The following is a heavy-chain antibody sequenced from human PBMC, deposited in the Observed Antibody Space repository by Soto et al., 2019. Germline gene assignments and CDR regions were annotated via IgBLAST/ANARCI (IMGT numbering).Heavy chain of an antibody. CDR1: GYTFTSYG. V-gene: IGHV1-18*01. D-gene: IGHD3-9*01. J-gene: IGHJ5*02. CDR3: ARVSSPIFWSREGWFDP. CDR2: ISAYNGNT. Sequence: QVQLVQSGAEVKKPGASVKVTCKASGYTFTSYGISWVRQAPGQGLEWMGWISAYNGNTNYAQKLQGRVTMTTDTSTSTAYMELRSLRSDDTAVYYCARVSSPIFWSREGWFDPWGQGTLVTVSS.